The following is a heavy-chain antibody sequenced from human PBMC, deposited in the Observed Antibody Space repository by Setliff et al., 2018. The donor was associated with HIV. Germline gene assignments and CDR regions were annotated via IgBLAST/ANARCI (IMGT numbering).Heavy chain of an antibody. CDR2: ISTYSDET. J-gene: IGHJ1*01. CDR1: GYTFTAYG. Sequence: ASVKVSCKPSGYTFTAYGLSWVRQAPGQGLEWMGWISTYSDETSYAQRLQGRVTMTTDTSTSTAYMELRRLTFDDTAVYFCVRDTDIWRYFPLWGQGTLVTVS. V-gene: IGHV1-18*01. D-gene: IGHD1-1*01. CDR3: VRDTDIWRYFPL.